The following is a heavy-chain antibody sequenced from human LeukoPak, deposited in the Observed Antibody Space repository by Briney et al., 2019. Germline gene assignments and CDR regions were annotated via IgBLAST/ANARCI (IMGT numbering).Heavy chain of an antibody. Sequence: GGSLRLSCAASGFTFSSSTMHWVRQAPGKGLEYVSAIGGNGRFTYYANSVKGRFTISRDNSKNTLYLQMGSLRAEDMAVYYCAKEGHSSGYCGAFDMWGQGTLVTVSS. CDR2: IGGNGRFT. CDR1: GFTFSSST. V-gene: IGHV3-64*01. D-gene: IGHD3-22*01. J-gene: IGHJ3*02. CDR3: AKEGHSSGYCGAFDM.